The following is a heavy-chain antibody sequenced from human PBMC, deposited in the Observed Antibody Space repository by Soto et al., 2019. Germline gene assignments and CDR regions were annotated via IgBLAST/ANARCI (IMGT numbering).Heavy chain of an antibody. CDR2: TRNKANSYTT. D-gene: IGHD3-3*01. J-gene: IGHJ4*02. Sequence: EVQLVESGGGLDQPGGSLRLSCAASGFTCSDHYMDWVRQAPGTGLEWVGRTRNKANSYTTEYAASVKGRFTISRDDSKKSLYLQMNSLKTEDTAVYYCAREDFRSGYYMGYFDYWGQGTLVTVSS. V-gene: IGHV3-72*01. CDR1: GFTCSDHY. CDR3: AREDFRSGYYMGYFDY.